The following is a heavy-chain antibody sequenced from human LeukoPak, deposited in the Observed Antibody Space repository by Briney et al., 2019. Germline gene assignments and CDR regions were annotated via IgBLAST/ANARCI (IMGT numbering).Heavy chain of an antibody. Sequence: PGGSLRLSCAASGFTFSSYGMHWVRQAPGKGLEWVAVISYDGSNKYYADSVKGRFTISRDNSKNTLYLQMNSLRAEDTAVYYCAKEALAAAGTSWFDPWGQGTLVTVSS. J-gene: IGHJ5*02. D-gene: IGHD6-13*01. CDR3: AKEALAAAGTSWFDP. CDR2: ISYDGSNK. CDR1: GFTFSSYG. V-gene: IGHV3-30*18.